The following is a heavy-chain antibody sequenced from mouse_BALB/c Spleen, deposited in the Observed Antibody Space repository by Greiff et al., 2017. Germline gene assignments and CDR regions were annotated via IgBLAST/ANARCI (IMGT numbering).Heavy chain of an antibody. CDR3: ARGGGDYYYFDY. CDR2: ISDGGSYT. J-gene: IGHJ2*01. D-gene: IGHD2-4*01. CDR1: GFTFSDYY. V-gene: IGHV5-4*02. Sequence: EVQLVESGGGLVKPGGSLKLSCAASGFTFSDYYMYWVRQTPEKRLEWVATISDGGSYTYYPDSVKGRFTISRDNAKNNLYLQMSSLKSEDTAMYYCARGGGDYYYFDYWGQGTTLTVSS.